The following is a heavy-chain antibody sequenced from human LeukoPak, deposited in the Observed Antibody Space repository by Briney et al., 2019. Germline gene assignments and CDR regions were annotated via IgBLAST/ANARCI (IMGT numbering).Heavy chain of an antibody. J-gene: IGHJ6*03. D-gene: IGHD5-18*01. V-gene: IGHV3-48*03. CDR1: GFTFSSYE. CDR2: ISSSGSTI. CDR3: ARVGYSYGYYYYYMDV. Sequence: GGSLRLSCAASGFTFSSYEMNWVRQAPGKGLEWVSYISSSGSTIYYADSVKGRFTISRDNAKNSLYLQMNSPRAEDTAVYYCARVGYSYGYYYYYMDVWGKGTTVTVSS.